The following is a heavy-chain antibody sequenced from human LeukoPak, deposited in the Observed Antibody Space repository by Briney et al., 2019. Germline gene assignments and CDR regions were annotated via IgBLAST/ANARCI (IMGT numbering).Heavy chain of an antibody. V-gene: IGHV3-23*01. CDR3: ARAKIAAAGTGAFDV. Sequence: GGSLRLSCAASGFTFSSYAMSWVRQAPGKGLEWVSAISGSGGSTYYADSVKGRFTISRDNSKNTLYLQMNSLRAEDTAVYYCARAKIAAAGTGAFDVWGQGTLVTVSS. CDR1: GFTFSSYA. D-gene: IGHD6-13*01. J-gene: IGHJ3*01. CDR2: ISGSGGST.